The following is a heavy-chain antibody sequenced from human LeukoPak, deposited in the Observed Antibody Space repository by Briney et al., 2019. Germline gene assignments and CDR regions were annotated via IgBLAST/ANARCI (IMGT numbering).Heavy chain of an antibody. J-gene: IGHJ4*02. CDR1: GYTFTSYD. V-gene: IGHV1-8*01. CDR2: MNPNSGNT. Sequence: ASVKVSCKASGYTFTSYDINWVRQATGQGLEWMGWMNPNSGNTGYAQKFQGRVTMTRNTSISTAYMELSSLRSEGTAVYYCARGRGGYCSSTSCSYYFDYWGQGTLVTVSS. D-gene: IGHD2-2*03. CDR3: ARGRGGYCSSTSCSYYFDY.